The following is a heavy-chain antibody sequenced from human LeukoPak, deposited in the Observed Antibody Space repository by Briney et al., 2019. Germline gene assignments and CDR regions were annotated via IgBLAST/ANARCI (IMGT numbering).Heavy chain of an antibody. V-gene: IGHV3-11*04. CDR1: GLTFSDHY. CDR2: ISSSSNTI. D-gene: IGHD5-24*01. CDR3: AREENGFDI. J-gene: IGHJ3*02. Sequence: PGGSLRLSCAASGLTFSDHYMSWTRQAPGKGLEWVSYISSSSNTIYYADSVKGRFTISRDNARNSIYLQMNSLRAEDTAVYYCAREENGFDIWGQGTMVTVSS.